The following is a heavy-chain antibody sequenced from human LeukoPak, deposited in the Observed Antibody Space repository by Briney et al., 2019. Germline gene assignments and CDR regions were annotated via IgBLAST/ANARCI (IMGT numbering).Heavy chain of an antibody. J-gene: IGHJ4*02. V-gene: IGHV1-69*04. CDR3: ARDKLKLVVPAASFDY. Sequence: ASVKVSCKASGGTFSSYAISWVRQAPGQGLEWMGRIIPILGIANYAQKFQGRVTITADKSTSTAYMELNSLRAEDTAVYYCARDKLKLVVPAASFDYWGQGTLVTVSS. CDR1: GGTFSSYA. CDR2: IIPILGIA. D-gene: IGHD2-2*01.